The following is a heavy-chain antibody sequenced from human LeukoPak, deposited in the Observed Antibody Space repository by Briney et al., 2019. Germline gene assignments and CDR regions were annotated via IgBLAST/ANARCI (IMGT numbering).Heavy chain of an antibody. V-gene: IGHV4-59*01. Sequence: SETLSLTCNVSGGSISSFYWNWIRQPPGKGLEWIGYLHYSGSTNYNPSLKSRVTISVETSKNQFSLKLKSVTAADTAVYYCARGGYYGSGNDFRFDPWGQGTLVTVSS. CDR1: GGSISSFY. CDR2: LHYSGST. J-gene: IGHJ5*02. D-gene: IGHD3-10*01. CDR3: ARGGYYGSGNDFRFDP.